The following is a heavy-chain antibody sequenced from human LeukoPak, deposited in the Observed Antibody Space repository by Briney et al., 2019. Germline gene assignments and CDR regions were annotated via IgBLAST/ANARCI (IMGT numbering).Heavy chain of an antibody. J-gene: IGHJ6*02. CDR1: GFTFSIYA. D-gene: IGHD3-10*01. V-gene: IGHV3-23*01. CDR3: AKMMVRGVPYYGMDV. Sequence: GGSLRLSCAASGFTFSIYAMSWVRQAPGKGLEWVSAISGGGEITYYADSVNGRFTISRDNSKNTLYLQMNSLRAEGTAIYYCAKMMVRGVPYYGMDVWGQGTTGTVSS. CDR2: ISGGGEIT.